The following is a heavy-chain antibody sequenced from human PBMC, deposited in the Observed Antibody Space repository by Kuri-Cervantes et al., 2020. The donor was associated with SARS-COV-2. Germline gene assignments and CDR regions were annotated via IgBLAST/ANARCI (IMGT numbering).Heavy chain of an antibody. Sequence: GGSLILSCAASGFTFSDYYMSWIRQAPGKGLEWVSYISSSGSTIYYADSVKGRFTISRDNAKNSLYLQMNSLRAEDTAVYYCARDLLNYYDSSGYGYWGQGTLVTVSS. CDR2: ISSSGSTI. D-gene: IGHD3-22*01. CDR1: GFTFSDYY. V-gene: IGHV3-11*01. J-gene: IGHJ4*02. CDR3: ARDLLNYYDSSGYGY.